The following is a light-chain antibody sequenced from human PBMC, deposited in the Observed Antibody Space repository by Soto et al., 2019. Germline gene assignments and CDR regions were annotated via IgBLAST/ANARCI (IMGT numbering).Light chain of an antibody. V-gene: IGKV1-6*01. J-gene: IGKJ1*01. Sequence: AIQMTQSPSSLSASVGDRVTITCRASQGIRNDLGWYQQKPGKAPKLLIYAASSLQSGVLSRFTGSESGTDFTLSISSLQPEDFATYYCLQDYNFPRTFGQGTQVEIK. CDR3: LQDYNFPRT. CDR1: QGIRND. CDR2: AAS.